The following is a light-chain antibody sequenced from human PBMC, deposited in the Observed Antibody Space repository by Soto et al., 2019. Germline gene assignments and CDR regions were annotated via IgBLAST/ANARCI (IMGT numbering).Light chain of an antibody. Sequence: ETVMTQSPGTLSVSLGERATLSCRASQSVSIHLAWYQQKPGQAPRLLIYDASHRATGIPVRFSGSGSGTDFTLTISSLEPEDFAVYYCQQRTYSITFGQGTRLEIK. V-gene: IGKV3-11*01. J-gene: IGKJ5*01. CDR3: QQRTYSIT. CDR2: DAS. CDR1: QSVSIH.